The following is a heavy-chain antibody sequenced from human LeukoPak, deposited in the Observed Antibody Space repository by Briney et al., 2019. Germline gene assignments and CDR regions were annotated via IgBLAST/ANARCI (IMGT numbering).Heavy chain of an antibody. CDR3: ARAEGIFGPFDY. Sequence: GGSLRLSCAASGFTFSSYSMNWVPQAPGKGLEWVSSISSSSSYIYYADSVKGRFTISRDNAKNSLYLQMNSLRAEDTAVYYCARAEGIFGPFDYWGQGTLVTVSS. D-gene: IGHD3-10*02. CDR1: GFTFSSYS. CDR2: ISSSSSYI. J-gene: IGHJ4*02. V-gene: IGHV3-21*01.